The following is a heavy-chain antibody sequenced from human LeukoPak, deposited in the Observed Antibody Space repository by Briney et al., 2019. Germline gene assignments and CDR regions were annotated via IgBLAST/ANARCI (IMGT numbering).Heavy chain of an antibody. CDR2: TYSGGST. D-gene: IGHD6-13*01. Sequence: GGSLTLSRSPSAFTVISNYMTWVRQAPGKGLEGVSVTYSGGSTYYADSVKGRFTIYRDNSKNTLYLQMNSLRAEDTAVYYCTHIAAAGTNFDYWGQGTLVTVSS. CDR3: THIAAAGTNFDY. V-gene: IGHV3-53*01. CDR1: AFTVISNY. J-gene: IGHJ4*02.